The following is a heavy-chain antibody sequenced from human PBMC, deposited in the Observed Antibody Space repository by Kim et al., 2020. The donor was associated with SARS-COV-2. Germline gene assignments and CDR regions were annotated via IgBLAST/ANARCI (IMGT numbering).Heavy chain of an antibody. CDR1: GGSISSSSYY. V-gene: IGHV4-39*01. Sequence: SETLSLTCTVSGGSISSSSYYWGWIRQPPGKGLEWIGSIYYSGSTYYNPSLKSRVTISVDTSKNQFSLKLSSVTAADTAVYYCARRWVPSREASYYDILTGYYRGVRSEGWFDPWGQGTLVTVSS. J-gene: IGHJ5*02. D-gene: IGHD3-9*01. CDR2: IYYSGST. CDR3: ARRWVPSREASYYDILTGYYRGVRSEGWFDP.